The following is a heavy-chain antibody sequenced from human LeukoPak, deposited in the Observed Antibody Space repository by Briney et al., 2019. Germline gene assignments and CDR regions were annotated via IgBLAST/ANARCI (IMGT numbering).Heavy chain of an antibody. J-gene: IGHJ4*02. Sequence: PGGSLRLSSAASGFTFSRYSMNWVRQAPGKGLEWVSSISSSSSYIYHADSVKGRFTISRDNAKNSLYLQMKRLRAEDTALYSYARHEYSSSSVDFWGQGTLVTVSS. V-gene: IGHV3-21*01. CDR2: ISSSSSYI. CDR1: GFTFSRYS. D-gene: IGHD6-6*01. CDR3: ARHEYSSSSVDF.